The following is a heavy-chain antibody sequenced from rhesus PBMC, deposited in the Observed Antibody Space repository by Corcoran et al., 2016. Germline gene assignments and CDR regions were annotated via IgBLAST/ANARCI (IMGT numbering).Heavy chain of an antibody. CDR1: GGSFSGYS. CDR3: ARDEWTVTTAFDF. V-gene: IGHV4-165*01. CDR2: ISGSSGST. J-gene: IGHJ3*01. Sequence: QVQLQESGPGLVKPSETLSLTCAVSGGSFSGYSWGWIRQPPGKGLEWIGYISGSSGSTDYNPSLKSRVTISTDTSKNQFSLKLSSVTAADTAVYYCARDEWTVTTAFDFWGQGLRVTVSS. D-gene: IGHD4-23*01.